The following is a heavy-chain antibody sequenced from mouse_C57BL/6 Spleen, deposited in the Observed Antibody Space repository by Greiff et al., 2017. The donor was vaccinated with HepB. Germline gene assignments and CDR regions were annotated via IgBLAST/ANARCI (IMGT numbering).Heavy chain of an antibody. CDR2: INPNNGGT. Sequence: VQLQQSGPELVKPGASVKISCKASGYTFTDYYMNWVKQSHGKSLEWIGDINPNNGGTSYNQKFKGKATLTVDKSSSTAYMELRSLTSEDSAVYYCASRYYYGSLDYWGQGTTLTVSS. D-gene: IGHD1-1*01. V-gene: IGHV1-26*01. J-gene: IGHJ2*01. CDR1: GYTFTDYY. CDR3: ASRYYYGSLDY.